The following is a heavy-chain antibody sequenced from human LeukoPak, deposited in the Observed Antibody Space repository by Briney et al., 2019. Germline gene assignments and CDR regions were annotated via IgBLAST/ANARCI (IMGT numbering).Heavy chain of an antibody. Sequence: ASETLSLTCIVSDGSSSSTSSYWGWIRQPPGKGLEWIGSIYYSGSTYYNPSLKSRVTISVDTSKNQFSLKLSSVTAADTAVYYCARDKGMGGEGTNFDYWGQGTLVTVSS. CDR2: IYYSGST. CDR1: DGSSSSTSSY. D-gene: IGHD3-10*01. CDR3: ARDKGMGGEGTNFDY. J-gene: IGHJ4*02. V-gene: IGHV4-39*07.